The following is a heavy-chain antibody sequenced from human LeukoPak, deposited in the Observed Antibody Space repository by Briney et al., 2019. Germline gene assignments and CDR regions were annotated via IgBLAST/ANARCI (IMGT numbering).Heavy chain of an antibody. CDR3: ARGIQGPPSYY. CDR2: INAGNGNT. D-gene: IGHD1-1*01. Sequence: ASVEVSCKASGYTFTSYAMHWVRQAPGQRLEWMGWINAGNGNTKYSQKFQGRVTITRDTSASTAYMELSSLRAEDTAVYYCARGIQGPPSYYWGQGTLVTVSS. CDR1: GYTFTSYA. J-gene: IGHJ4*02. V-gene: IGHV1-3*01.